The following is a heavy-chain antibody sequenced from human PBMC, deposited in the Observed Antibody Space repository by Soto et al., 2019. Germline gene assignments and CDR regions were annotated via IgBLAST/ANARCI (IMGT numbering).Heavy chain of an antibody. Sequence: EVQLLDAGGGLVQPGGSLRLSCAASGFTFSNYGMSWVRQAPGKGLEWVAGIAEIGDKGWYADSVKGRFTISRDNAENTLYLQMNSLRVEDAAVYFCASDGNRYGTEWKRYGTVCFAIWGQGTLVTVSS. V-gene: IGHV3-23*01. CDR2: IAEIGDKG. D-gene: IGHD1-1*01. J-gene: IGHJ4*02. CDR3: ASDGNRYGTEWKRYGTVCFAI. CDR1: GFTFSNYG.